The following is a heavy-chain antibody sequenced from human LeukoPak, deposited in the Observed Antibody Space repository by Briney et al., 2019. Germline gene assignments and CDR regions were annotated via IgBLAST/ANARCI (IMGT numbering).Heavy chain of an antibody. CDR3: TRDYGDYYDSSGYPSPPEHDAFDI. CDR2: INPNSGGT. Sequence: ASVKVSCKASGYTFTGYYMHWVRQAPGQGLEWMGRINPNSGGTNYAQKFQGRVTMTRDTSISTAYMELSRLRSDDTAVYYCTRDYGDYYDSSGYPSPPEHDAFDIWGQGTMVTVSS. J-gene: IGHJ3*02. CDR1: GYTFTGYY. V-gene: IGHV1-2*06. D-gene: IGHD3-22*01.